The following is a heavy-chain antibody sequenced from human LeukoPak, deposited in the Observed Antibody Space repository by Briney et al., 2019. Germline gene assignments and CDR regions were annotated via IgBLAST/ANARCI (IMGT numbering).Heavy chain of an antibody. J-gene: IGHJ4*02. CDR2: INPNSGGT. CDR3: ARVPLILWFGELGFEDY. Sequence: ASVKVSCKASGYTFTGYYMHWVRQAPGQGLEWMGWINPNSGGTNYAQKFQGRVTMTRDTSISTAYMELSRLRSDDTAVYYCARVPLILWFGELGFEDYWGQGTLVTVSS. V-gene: IGHV1-2*02. D-gene: IGHD3-10*01. CDR1: GYTFTGYY.